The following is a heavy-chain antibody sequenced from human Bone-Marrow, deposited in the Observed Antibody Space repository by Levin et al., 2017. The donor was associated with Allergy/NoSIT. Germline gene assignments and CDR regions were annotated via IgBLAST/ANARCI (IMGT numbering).Heavy chain of an antibody. V-gene: IGHV3-30-3*01. Sequence: QAGGSLRLSCAASGFTFSSYAMHWVRQAPGKGLEWVAVISYDGSNKYYADSVKGRFTISRDNSKNTLYLQMNSLRAEDTAVYYCARGEVEGRYYDFWSGYDWFDPWGQGTLVTVSS. CDR2: ISYDGSNK. CDR1: GFTFSSYA. CDR3: ARGEVEGRYYDFWSGYDWFDP. D-gene: IGHD3-3*01. J-gene: IGHJ5*02.